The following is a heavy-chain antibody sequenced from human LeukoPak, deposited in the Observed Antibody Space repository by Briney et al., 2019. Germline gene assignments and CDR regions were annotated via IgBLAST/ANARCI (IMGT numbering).Heavy chain of an antibody. CDR1: GLTFSNAW. CDR2: IKRKSDGGTA. J-gene: IGHJ4*02. V-gene: IGHV3-15*01. D-gene: IGHD1-14*01. CDR3: TTELDVRPNHY. Sequence: PGGSLRLSCAASGLTFSNAWMSWVRQAPGKGLEWVGRIKRKSDGGTADYAAPVKGRFTISRDDSKNTLYLQMNSLKSEDTAVYYCTTELDVRPNHYWGQGTLVTVSS.